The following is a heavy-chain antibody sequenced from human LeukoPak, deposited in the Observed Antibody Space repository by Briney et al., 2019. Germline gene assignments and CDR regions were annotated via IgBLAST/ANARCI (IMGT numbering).Heavy chain of an antibody. D-gene: IGHD3-9*01. Sequence: SSETLSLTCTVSGGSISSYYWSWIRRPPGKGLEWIGYIYYSGSTNYNPFLKSRVTISVDTSKNQFSLKLSSVTAADTAVYYCARVKYYDILTGYDAFDIWGQGTMVTVSS. CDR1: GGSISSYY. J-gene: IGHJ3*02. CDR2: IYYSGST. CDR3: ARVKYYDILTGYDAFDI. V-gene: IGHV4-59*01.